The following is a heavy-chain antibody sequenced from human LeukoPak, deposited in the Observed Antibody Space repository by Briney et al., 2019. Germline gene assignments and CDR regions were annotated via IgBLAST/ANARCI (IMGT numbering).Heavy chain of an antibody. CDR3: ARHGSLTGYSYAMDV. Sequence: GGSLRLSCAASGFTFSSYGMHWVRQAPGKGLEWVAVIWYDGSNKYYADSVKGRFTISRDNAKNSLYLQMNSLRAEDTAVYYCARHGSLTGYSYAMDVWGQGTTVTVS. D-gene: IGHD3-10*01. CDR1: GFTFSSYG. V-gene: IGHV3-33*01. CDR2: IWYDGSNK. J-gene: IGHJ6*02.